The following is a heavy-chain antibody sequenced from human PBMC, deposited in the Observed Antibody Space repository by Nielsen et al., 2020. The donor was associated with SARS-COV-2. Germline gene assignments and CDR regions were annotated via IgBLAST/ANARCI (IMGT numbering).Heavy chain of an antibody. CDR3: ARVRITMIVVVSAFDI. CDR1: GGSISSGGYY. J-gene: IGHJ3*02. V-gene: IGHV4-31*03. CDR2: IYYSGST. Sequence: LRLSCTASGGSISSGGYYWSWIRQHPGKGLEWIGYIYYSGSTYYNPSLKSRVTISVDTSKNQFSLKLSSVTAADTAVYYCARVRITMIVVVSAFDIWGQGTMVTVSS. D-gene: IGHD3-22*01.